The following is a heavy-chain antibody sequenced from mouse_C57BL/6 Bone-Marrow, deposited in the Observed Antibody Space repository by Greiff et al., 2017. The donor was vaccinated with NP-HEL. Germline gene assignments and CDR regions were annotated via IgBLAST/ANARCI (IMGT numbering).Heavy chain of an antibody. J-gene: IGHJ4*01. CDR2: IRNKANGYTT. D-gene: IGHD2-4*01. CDR1: GFTFTDYY. V-gene: IGHV7-3*01. Sequence: EVKLVESGGGLVQPGGSLSLSCAASGFTFTDYYMSWVRQPPGKALEWLGFIRNKANGYTTEYSASVKGRFTISRDNSQSILYLQMNALRAEDSATYYCARYLYYDYLYYAMDYWGQGTSVTVSS. CDR3: ARYLYYDYLYYAMDY.